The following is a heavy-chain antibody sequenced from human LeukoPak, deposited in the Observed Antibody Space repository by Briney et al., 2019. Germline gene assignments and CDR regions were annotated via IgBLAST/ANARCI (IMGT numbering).Heavy chain of an antibody. CDR2: INSDGSNT. Sequence: GGSLRLSCAASGFTFSTYWMHWVRQAPGKGLVWVSRINSDGSNTIYADSVKGRFTISRDNAKNTLYLQMNSPRAEDTAVYYCARTDRIAVATPSYYHYWGQGTLVTVSS. CDR3: ARTDRIAVATPSYYHY. D-gene: IGHD6-19*01. CDR1: GFTFSTYW. V-gene: IGHV3-74*01. J-gene: IGHJ4*02.